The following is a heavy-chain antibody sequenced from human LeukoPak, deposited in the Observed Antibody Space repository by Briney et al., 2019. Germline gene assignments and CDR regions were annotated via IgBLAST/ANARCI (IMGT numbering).Heavy chain of an antibody. CDR1: GGSISGYY. CDR2: IYTSGST. CDR3: ARYNFGSDYFSN. J-gene: IGHJ4*02. Sequence: SETLSLTCTVSGGSISGYYWSWIRQPARKGPEWIGRIYTSGSTKYNPSLKGRVTMSLDTSKNQFSLKLSSVTAADTAVYYCARYNFGSDYFSNWGQGTLVTVSS. D-gene: IGHD2/OR15-2a*01. V-gene: IGHV4-4*07.